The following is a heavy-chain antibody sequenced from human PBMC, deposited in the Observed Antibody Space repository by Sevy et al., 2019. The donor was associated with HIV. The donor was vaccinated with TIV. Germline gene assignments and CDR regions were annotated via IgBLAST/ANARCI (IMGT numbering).Heavy chain of an antibody. D-gene: IGHD5-12*01. CDR3: ARHVKYSGYAFFDY. CDR1: GGSISSSSYY. J-gene: IGHJ4*02. CDR2: IYYSGST. V-gene: IGHV4-39*01. Sequence: SETLSLTCTVSGGSISSSSYYWGWIRQPPGKGLEWIGSIYYSGSTYSNPSLKSRVTISVDTSKNQFSLKLSSVTAADTAVYYCARHVKYSGYAFFDYWGQGTLVTVSS.